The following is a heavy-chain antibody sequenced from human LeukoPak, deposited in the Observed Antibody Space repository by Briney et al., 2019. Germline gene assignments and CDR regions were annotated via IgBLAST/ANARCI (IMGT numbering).Heavy chain of an antibody. CDR2: INHSGST. CDR1: GESLYDYY. CDR3: TRGAGWLIDY. Sequence: SETLSLTCAVGGESLYDYYWSWIRQPPGKGLEWIGEINHSGSTNYDPSLKSRVTISADTSKNHFSLKLNSVTTADTAVYYCTRGAGWLIDYWGQGILVTVSS. J-gene: IGHJ4*02. V-gene: IGHV4-34*01. D-gene: IGHD3-16*01.